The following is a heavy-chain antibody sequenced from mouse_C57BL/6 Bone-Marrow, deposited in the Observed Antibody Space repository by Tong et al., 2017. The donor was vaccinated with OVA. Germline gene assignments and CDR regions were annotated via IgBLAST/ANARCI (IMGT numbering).Heavy chain of an antibody. D-gene: IGHD1-1*01. V-gene: IGHV1-53*01. J-gene: IGHJ2*01. CDR1: GYTFTSYW. Sequence: SGYTFTSYWMHWVKQRPGQGLEWIGNINPSNGGTNYNEKFKSKATLTVDKSASTAYMQLSSLKSEDSAVYYCARDYYGSSWGYYFDYWGQGTTLTVS. CDR2: INPSNGGT. CDR3: ARDYYGSSWGYYFDY.